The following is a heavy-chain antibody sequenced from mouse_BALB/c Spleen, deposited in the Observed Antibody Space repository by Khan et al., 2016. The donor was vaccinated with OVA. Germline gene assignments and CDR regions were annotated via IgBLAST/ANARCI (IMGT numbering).Heavy chain of an antibody. CDR3: AGVYRVNFNY. Sequence: EVQLLESGPGLVKPSQSLSLTCTVTGYSITSDYAWNWIRQFPGNKLEWMGFISYSGNTKYNPSLKSRISVTRDTSKNQFFLQLNSVTTEDTATXNYAGVYRVNFNYWGQGTTLTVSS. CDR2: ISYSGNT. D-gene: IGHD2-14*01. J-gene: IGHJ2*01. V-gene: IGHV3-2*02. CDR1: GYSITSDYA.